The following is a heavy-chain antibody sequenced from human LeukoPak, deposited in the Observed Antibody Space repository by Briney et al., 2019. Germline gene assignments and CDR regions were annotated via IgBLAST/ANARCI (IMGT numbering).Heavy chain of an antibody. CDR3: ATLEMATTLSFDY. D-gene: IGHD5-24*01. Sequence: SETPSLTCTVSGSSISSSSYYWGWIRQPPGKGLEWIGSIYYSGSTYYNPSLKSRVTISVDTSKNQFSLKLSSVTAADTAVYYCATLEMATTLSFDYWGQGTLVTVSS. J-gene: IGHJ4*02. CDR1: GSSISSSSYY. V-gene: IGHV4-39*07. CDR2: IYYSGST.